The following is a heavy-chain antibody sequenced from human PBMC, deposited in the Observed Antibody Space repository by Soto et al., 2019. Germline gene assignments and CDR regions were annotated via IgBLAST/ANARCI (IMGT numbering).Heavy chain of an antibody. CDR1: GGSISSYY. CDR2: IYYSGST. Sequence: SETLSLTCTVSGGSISSYYWSWIRQPPGKGLEWIGYIYYSGSTNYNPSLKSRVTISVDTSKNQFSLKLSSVTAADTAVYYCARATEYYDILTGYMGGYYYYYMDVWGKGTTVTVSS. J-gene: IGHJ6*03. D-gene: IGHD3-9*01. CDR3: ARATEYYDILTGYMGGYYYYYMDV. V-gene: IGHV4-59*01.